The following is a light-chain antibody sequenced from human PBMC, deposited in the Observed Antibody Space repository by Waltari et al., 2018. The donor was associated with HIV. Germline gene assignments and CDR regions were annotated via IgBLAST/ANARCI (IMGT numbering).Light chain of an antibody. J-gene: IGKJ1*01. Sequence: EIVLTQSPGTLSLSPGERGTLSCRASQSVSSTYLAWYQHKPGQAPRLLIYAASSRASGIPDRFGGSGSGTDFTLTISRLEPEDVAVYYCQQYGSSPQTFGQGTKVEIK. CDR1: QSVSSTY. CDR2: AAS. CDR3: QQYGSSPQT. V-gene: IGKV3-20*01.